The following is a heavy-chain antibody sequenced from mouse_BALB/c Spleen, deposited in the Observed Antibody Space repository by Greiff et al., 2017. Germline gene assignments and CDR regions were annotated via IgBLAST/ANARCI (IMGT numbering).Heavy chain of an antibody. V-gene: IGHV3-2*02. D-gene: IGHD2-1*01. Sequence: DVQLQESGPGLVKPSQSLSLTCTVTGYSITSDYAWNWIRQFPGNKLEWMGYISYSGSTSYNPSLKSRISITRDTSKNQFFLQLNSVTTEDTATYYCARGGNYGGGAMDYWGQGTSVTVSS. CDR3: ARGGNYGGGAMDY. CDR1: GYSITSDYA. J-gene: IGHJ4*01. CDR2: ISYSGST.